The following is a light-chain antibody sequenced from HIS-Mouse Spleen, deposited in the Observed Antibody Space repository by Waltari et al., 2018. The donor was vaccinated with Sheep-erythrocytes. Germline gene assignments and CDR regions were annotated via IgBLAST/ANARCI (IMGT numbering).Light chain of an antibody. J-gene: IGLJ1*01. CDR1: RSDVGGYNH. CDR3: CSYAGSYNHV. V-gene: IGLV2-11*01. CDR2: DVS. Sequence: QSALTQPRSVSGSPGQSVTIPCTGTRSDVGGYNHVSRYQQHPGKAPKLMIYDVSKRPSGVPDRFSGSKSGNTASLTISGLQAEDEADYYCCSYAGSYNHVFATGTKVTVL.